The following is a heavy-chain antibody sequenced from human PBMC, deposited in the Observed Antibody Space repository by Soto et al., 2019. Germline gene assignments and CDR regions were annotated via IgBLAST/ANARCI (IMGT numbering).Heavy chain of an antibody. CDR3: ARGLYCSGGSCYPEYFQH. Sequence: QVQLVESGGGVVQPGRSLRLSCAASGFTFSSYGMHWVRQAPGKGLEWVAVIWYDGSNKYYADSVKGRFTISRDNSKNTLYLQMNSLRAEDTAVYYCARGLYCSGGSCYPEYFQHWGQGTLVTVSS. CDR1: GFTFSSYG. J-gene: IGHJ1*01. D-gene: IGHD2-15*01. V-gene: IGHV3-33*01. CDR2: IWYDGSNK.